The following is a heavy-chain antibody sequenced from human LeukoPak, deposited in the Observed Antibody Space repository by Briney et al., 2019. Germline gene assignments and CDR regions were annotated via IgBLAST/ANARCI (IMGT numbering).Heavy chain of an antibody. Sequence: ASVKVSCKASGYTFTGYYMHWVRQAPGQGLEWMGWINPNSGGTNYAQKFQGRVTMTRDTSISTAYMELSRLRSDDTAVYYCARRYDILTGHIFDYWGQGTLVTVSS. CDR2: INPNSGGT. CDR3: ARRYDILTGHIFDY. J-gene: IGHJ4*02. CDR1: GYTFTGYY. D-gene: IGHD3-9*01. V-gene: IGHV1-2*02.